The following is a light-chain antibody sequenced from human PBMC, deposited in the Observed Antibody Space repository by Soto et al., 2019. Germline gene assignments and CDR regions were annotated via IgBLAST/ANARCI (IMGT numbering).Light chain of an antibody. CDR3: QQYGSSLLYT. Sequence: EIVLTQSPGTLSLSPGERATLSCRASQSVSSSYLAWYQQKPGQAPRLLIYGASSRATGIPDRFSGSGSGTDLTLTISRLEPEDFAVYYCQQYGSSLLYTFGQGTKLEIK. CDR1: QSVSSSY. CDR2: GAS. J-gene: IGKJ2*01. V-gene: IGKV3-20*01.